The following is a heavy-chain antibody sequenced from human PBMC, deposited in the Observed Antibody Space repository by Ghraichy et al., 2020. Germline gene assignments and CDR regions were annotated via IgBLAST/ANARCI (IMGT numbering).Heavy chain of an antibody. D-gene: IGHD6-19*01. J-gene: IGHJ6*03. Sequence: EGSLRLSCAASGFTFSSYGMHWVRQAPGKGLEWVAFIRYDGSNKYYADSVKGRFTISRDNSKNTLYLQMNSLRAKDTAVYYCAKVPVAGTYYYYYMDVWGKGTTVTVSS. CDR1: GFTFSSYG. CDR2: IRYDGSNK. V-gene: IGHV3-30*02. CDR3: AKVPVAGTYYYYYMDV.